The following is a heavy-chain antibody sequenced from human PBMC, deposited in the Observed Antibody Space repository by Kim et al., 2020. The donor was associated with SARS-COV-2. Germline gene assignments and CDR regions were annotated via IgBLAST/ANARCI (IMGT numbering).Heavy chain of an antibody. D-gene: IGHD6-19*01. CDR2: INTNTGRS. Sequence: ASVKVSCKASGYTFTSYAMNWVRQAPGQGLEWMGWINTNTGRSMYAQGFTGRFVFSLDTSVSTAYLQISSLKSEDTAVYFCARGVGWGPESAFHIWGQGTMVTVSS. V-gene: IGHV7-4-1*02. CDR1: GYTFTSYA. CDR3: ARGVGWGPESAFHI. J-gene: IGHJ3*02.